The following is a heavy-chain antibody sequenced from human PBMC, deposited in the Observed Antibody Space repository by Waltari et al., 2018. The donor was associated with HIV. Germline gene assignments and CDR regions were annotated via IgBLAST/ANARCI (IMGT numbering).Heavy chain of an antibody. D-gene: IGHD2-2*01. CDR3: AREGPYCSSTSCHRHAFDI. Sequence: EVQLVESGGGLMQHGGCLRLHCAGCGLTVSGNYMPWVRQAPARGLEWVSFIYSGGRTSYPDSVKGRFTISRDNSKNTLYLQMNSLRAEDTAVYYCAREGPYCSSTSCHRHAFDIWGQGTMVTVSS. V-gene: IGHV3-53*01. J-gene: IGHJ3*02. CDR2: IYSGGRT. CDR1: GLTVSGNY.